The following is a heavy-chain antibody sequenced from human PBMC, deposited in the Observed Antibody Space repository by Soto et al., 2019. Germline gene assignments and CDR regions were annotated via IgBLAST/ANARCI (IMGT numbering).Heavy chain of an antibody. CDR3: ARGITMVRGVIMRGIDS. Sequence: QVQLQESGPGLVKPSQTLSLTCTVSGGSMSSGGDYWSWIRQHPGKGLEWIGYIYYSGTTYYNPALKDRVTISIDTSKNQFSLKLSSGTAADTAVFYWARGITMVRGVIMRGIDSWGQGTLVTVSS. J-gene: IGHJ4*02. CDR2: IYYSGTT. CDR1: GGSMSSGGDY. D-gene: IGHD3-10*01. V-gene: IGHV4-31*03.